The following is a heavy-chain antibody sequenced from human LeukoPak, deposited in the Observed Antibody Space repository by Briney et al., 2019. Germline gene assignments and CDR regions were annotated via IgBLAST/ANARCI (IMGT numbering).Heavy chain of an antibody. CDR1: GFTFSSYA. J-gene: IGHJ6*03. D-gene: IGHD2-2*02. V-gene: IGHV3-30-3*01. CDR2: ISYDGSNK. Sequence: GGSLRLSCAASGFTFSSYAMHWVRQAPGKGLEWVAVISYDGSNKYYADSVKGRFTISRDNSKNTLYLQMNSLRAEDTAVYYCARDGFHCSSTSCYMDYYYMDVWGKGTTVTVSS. CDR3: ARDGFHCSSTSCYMDYYYMDV.